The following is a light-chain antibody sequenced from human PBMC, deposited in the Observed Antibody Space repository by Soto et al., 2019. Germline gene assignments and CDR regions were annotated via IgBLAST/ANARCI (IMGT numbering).Light chain of an antibody. CDR1: QSVSSN. CDR3: QQYNDWPIT. J-gene: IGKJ5*01. Sequence: ETVMTQSPATLSVSPGERGTLSCRASQSVSSNLAWYQQKPGQPPRLLIYDASTRATGIPARFSGSGSGTEFTLTISSLQSEDFAVYHCQQYNDWPITFGQGTRLEIK. V-gene: IGKV3-15*01. CDR2: DAS.